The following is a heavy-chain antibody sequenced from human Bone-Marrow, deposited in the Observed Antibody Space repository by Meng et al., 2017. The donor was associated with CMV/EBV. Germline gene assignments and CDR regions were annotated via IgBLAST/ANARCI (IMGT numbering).Heavy chain of an antibody. CDR3: ASCSDYSNYYYYYGMDV. D-gene: IGHD4-11*01. CDR2: INSDGSST. Sequence: GESLKISCAAYGFTFSSYWMHWVRQAPGKGLVWVSRINSDGSSTSYADSVKGRFTISRDNAKNTLYLQMNSLRAEDTAVYYCASCSDYSNYYYYYGMDVWGQGTTVTVSS. J-gene: IGHJ6*02. CDR1: GFTFSSYW. V-gene: IGHV3-74*01.